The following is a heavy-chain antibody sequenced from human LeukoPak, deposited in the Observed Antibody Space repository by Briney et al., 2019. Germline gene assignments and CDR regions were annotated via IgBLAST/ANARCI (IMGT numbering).Heavy chain of an antibody. D-gene: IGHD3-3*01. V-gene: IGHV4-4*07. J-gene: IGHJ4*02. Sequence: SETLSLTCTVSGGSISSYYWSWIRQTAGKGLEWIGRIYTSGSTNYNPSLKSRVTMSVDTSKNQFSLKLSSVTAADTAVYYCASVGDITIFGVAIYWGQGTLVTVSS. CDR2: IYTSGST. CDR3: ASVGDITIFGVAIY. CDR1: GGSISSYY.